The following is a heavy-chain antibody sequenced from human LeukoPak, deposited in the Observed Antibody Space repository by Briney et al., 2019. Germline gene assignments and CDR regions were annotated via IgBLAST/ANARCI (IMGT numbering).Heavy chain of an antibody. CDR3: ARNSRLYYDSSGYYPSKHYYGMDV. CDR1: GFTASSNY. J-gene: IGHJ6*02. D-gene: IGHD3-22*01. Sequence: GGSLRLSCAASGFTASSNYMSWVRQAPGKGLEWVSVIYSGGSTYYADSVKGRFTISRDNSKNTLYLQMNSLRAEDTAVYYCARNSRLYYDSSGYYPSKHYYGMDVWGQGTTVTVSS. V-gene: IGHV3-53*01. CDR2: IYSGGST.